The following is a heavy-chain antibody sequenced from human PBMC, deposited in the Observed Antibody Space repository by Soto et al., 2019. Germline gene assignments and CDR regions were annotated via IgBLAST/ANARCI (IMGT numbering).Heavy chain of an antibody. CDR3: ARDSSSSLLYYYYYGMDV. CDR1: GFTFSSYA. D-gene: IGHD6-6*01. J-gene: IGHJ6*02. Sequence: GGSLRLSCAASGFTFSSYAMHWVRQAPGKGLEWVAVISYDGSNKYYADSVKGRFTISRDNSKNTLYLQMNSLRAEDTAVYYCARDSSSSLLYYYYYGMDVWGQGTTVTVSS. V-gene: IGHV3-30-3*01. CDR2: ISYDGSNK.